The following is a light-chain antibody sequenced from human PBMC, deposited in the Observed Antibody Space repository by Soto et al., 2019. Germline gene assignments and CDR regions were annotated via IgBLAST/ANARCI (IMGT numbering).Light chain of an antibody. CDR3: QQYGSTPLT. Sequence: EIVLKQSPDTLSLSPGERATLSCMASQSVKNNYLAWYQQKPGQAPRFLIYDASSRATGIPDRFSGSGSGTDFTLTISRLEPEDFALFYCQQYGSTPLTFGGGTKVDIK. V-gene: IGKV3-20*01. J-gene: IGKJ4*01. CDR1: QSVKNNY. CDR2: DAS.